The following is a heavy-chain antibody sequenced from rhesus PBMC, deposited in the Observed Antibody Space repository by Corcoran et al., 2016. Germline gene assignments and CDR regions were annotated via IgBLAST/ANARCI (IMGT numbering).Heavy chain of an antibody. D-gene: IGHD4-23*01. CDR2: CYGSGSST. Sequence: QVQLQESGPGLVTPLETLSLTCPVSGGSISLTSWRWPRPPPGKGLEWFGYCYGSGSSTNYNPSLKSRVTLSVDTSKNQFSLKLSAGTAADTAVYYCATHLSNSYFDYWGQGVLVTVSS. CDR1: GGSISLTS. J-gene: IGHJ4*01. CDR3: ATHLSNSYFDY. V-gene: IGHV4S11*01.